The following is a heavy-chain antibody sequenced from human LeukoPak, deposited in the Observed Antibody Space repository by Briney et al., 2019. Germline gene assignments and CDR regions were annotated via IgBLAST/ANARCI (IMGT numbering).Heavy chain of an antibody. V-gene: IGHV3-21*01. CDR3: ARDQGYSGYELYRTLYYFDY. Sequence: GGSLRLSCAASGFTFSSYGMHWVRQAPGKGLEWVSSISSSSSYIYYADSVKGRFTISRDNAKNSLYLQMNSLRAEDTAVYYCARDQGYSGYELYRTLYYFDYWGQGTLVTVSS. J-gene: IGHJ4*02. CDR1: GFTFSSYG. CDR2: ISSSSSYI. D-gene: IGHD5-12*01.